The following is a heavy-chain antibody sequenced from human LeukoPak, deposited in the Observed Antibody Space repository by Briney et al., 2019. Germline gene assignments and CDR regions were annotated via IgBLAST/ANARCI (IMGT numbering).Heavy chain of an antibody. V-gene: IGHV3-30-3*01. J-gene: IGHJ5*02. CDR1: GFTFSSYA. CDR2: ISYDGSNK. Sequence: PGRSLRLSCAASGFTFSSYAMHWVRQAPSKGLEWVAVISYDGSNKYYADSVKGRFTISRDNSKNTLYLQMNSLRAEDTAVYYCARDGRSGGSCCRWFDPWGQGTLVTVSS. CDR3: ARDGRSGGSCCRWFDP. D-gene: IGHD2-15*01.